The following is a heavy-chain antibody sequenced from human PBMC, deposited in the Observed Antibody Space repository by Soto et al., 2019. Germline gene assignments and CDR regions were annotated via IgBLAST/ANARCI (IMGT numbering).Heavy chain of an antibody. D-gene: IGHD2-2*01. J-gene: IGHJ5*02. CDR2: MNPNSGNT. V-gene: IGHV1-8*01. CDR3: ARGRCSNTSCEPSRVWFDP. Sequence: QVQLVQSGAEVKKPGASVKVSCKASGYTFTSYDINWVRQATGQGLEWMGWMNPNSGNTGYAQKFQGRVTMTRNTSISTAYMELSSLRSEDTAVYYCARGRCSNTSCEPSRVWFDPWGQGTLVTVSS. CDR1: GYTFTSYD.